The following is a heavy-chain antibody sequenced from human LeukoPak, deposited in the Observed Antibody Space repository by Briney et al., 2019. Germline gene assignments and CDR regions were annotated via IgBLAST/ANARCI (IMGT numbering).Heavy chain of an antibody. CDR3: AKSVDDGDYVPDY. Sequence: HPGRSLRLSCAASGFTFSSYVMHWVRQAPGKGLEWVAVISYDGSNKYYADSVKGRFTISRDNSKNTLYLQMNSLRAEDTAVYYCAKSVDDGDYVPDYWGQGTLVTVSS. D-gene: IGHD4-17*01. J-gene: IGHJ4*02. CDR2: ISYDGSNK. V-gene: IGHV3-30*18. CDR1: GFTFSSYV.